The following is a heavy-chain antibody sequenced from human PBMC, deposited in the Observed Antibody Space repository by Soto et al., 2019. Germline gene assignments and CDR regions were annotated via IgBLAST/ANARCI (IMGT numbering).Heavy chain of an antibody. CDR1: GYTFTSYG. CDR2: INAYNGNT. Sequence: QVQLVQSGAEVKKPGASVKVSCKASGYTFTSYGISWVRQAPGQGLEWMGWINAYNGNTNYAQKLPGRATMTTDTSTGTAYMEPGSLSSDDTAVYYCARVLPPFDPWGQGTLVTVSS. J-gene: IGHJ5*02. CDR3: ARVLPPFDP. V-gene: IGHV1-18*01.